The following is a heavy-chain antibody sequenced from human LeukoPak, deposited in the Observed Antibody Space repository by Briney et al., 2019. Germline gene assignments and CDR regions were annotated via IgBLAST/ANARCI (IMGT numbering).Heavy chain of an antibody. J-gene: IGHJ4*02. CDR1: GFTFSSYG. CDR2: IRYDGSNK. Sequence: GGSLRLSCAASGFTFSSYGMHWVRQAPGRGLEWVAFIRYDGSNKYYADSVKGRFTISRDNSKSTLYLQMNSLRAEDTAVYYCARGSPASYSSGSYFDYWGQGTLVTVSS. D-gene: IGHD6-19*01. CDR3: ARGSPASYSSGSYFDY. V-gene: IGHV3-30*02.